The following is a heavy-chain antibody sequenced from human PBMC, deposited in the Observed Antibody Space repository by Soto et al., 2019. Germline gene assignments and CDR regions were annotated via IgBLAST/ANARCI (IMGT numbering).Heavy chain of an antibody. CDR2: IYWDDDK. CDR3: AHTLGRYCSGGSCYSHAFDI. Sequence: QITLKESGPTLVKPTQTLTLTCTFSGFSLSTSGVGVGWIRQPPGKALEWLALIYWDDDKRYSPSLKSRLTNTRETPTKHVGLNMTNTDPVDTATYDCAHTLGRYCSGGSCYSHAFDIWGQGTMVTVSS. CDR1: GFSLSTSGVG. J-gene: IGHJ3*02. D-gene: IGHD2-15*01. V-gene: IGHV2-5*02.